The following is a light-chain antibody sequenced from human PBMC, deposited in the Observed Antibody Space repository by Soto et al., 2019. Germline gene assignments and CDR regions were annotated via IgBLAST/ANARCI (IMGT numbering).Light chain of an antibody. CDR2: GAS. V-gene: IGKV3-15*01. J-gene: IGKJ1*01. CDR3: QQYDNWPPWT. Sequence: EIVMTQSPATLSVSPGERATLSCRTSQSVTNNLAWYQQKPGQAPRLLIYGASTRATDIPARFSGSGSGTEFTLTISSLQSEDFAVYYCQQYDNWPPWTFGQGTKVDIK. CDR1: QSVTNN.